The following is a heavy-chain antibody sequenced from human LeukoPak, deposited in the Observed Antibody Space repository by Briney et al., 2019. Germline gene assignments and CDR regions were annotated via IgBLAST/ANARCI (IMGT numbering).Heavy chain of an antibody. CDR3: AKAHDILTGYPDY. J-gene: IGHJ4*02. V-gene: IGHV3-23*01. Sequence: AGGSLRLSCAASGFTFSSYAMSWVRQAPGKGLEWVSAISGSGGSTYYADSVKGRFTISRDNSKNTLYLQMNSLRAEDTAVYYCAKAHDILTGYPDYWGQGTLVTVSS. CDR2: ISGSGGST. CDR1: GFTFSSYA. D-gene: IGHD3-9*01.